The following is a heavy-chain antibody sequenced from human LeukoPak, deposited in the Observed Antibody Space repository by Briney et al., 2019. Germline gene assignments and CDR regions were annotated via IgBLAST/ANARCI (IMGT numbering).Heavy chain of an antibody. CDR2: ISTYNGNT. D-gene: IGHD3-3*01. V-gene: IGHV1-18*01. J-gene: IGHJ6*02. Sequence: ASVKVSCKASGYTFTSYGISWVRQAPGQGLEWMGWISTYNGNTNYAQKLQGRVTMTTDTSTSTAYMELRSLRSDDTAVYYCARDGFLEWLLAGMDVWGQGTTVTVSS. CDR3: ARDGFLEWLLAGMDV. CDR1: GYTFTSYG.